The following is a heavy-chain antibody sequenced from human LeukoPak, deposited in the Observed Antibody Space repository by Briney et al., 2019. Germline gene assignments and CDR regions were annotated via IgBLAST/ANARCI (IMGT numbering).Heavy chain of an antibody. CDR3: AKGSTYDFWSGDALDV. CDR2: ISGSAEST. Sequence: QTGESLRLSCAASGFAFSSHAMTWVRQAPGKGLEWVSSISGSAESTYYADSVKGRFTISRDSSQKILSLQMDNLKVDDTAIYYCAKGSTYDFWSGDALDVWGQGTMVTVAS. J-gene: IGHJ3*01. CDR1: GFAFSSHA. D-gene: IGHD3-3*01. V-gene: IGHV3-23*01.